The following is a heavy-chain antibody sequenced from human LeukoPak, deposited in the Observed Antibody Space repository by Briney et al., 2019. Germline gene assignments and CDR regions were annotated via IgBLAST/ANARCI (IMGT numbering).Heavy chain of an antibody. D-gene: IGHD2-15*01. J-gene: IGHJ5*02. CDR1: GFTLRKYA. V-gene: IGHV3-23*01. CDR3: AKGPYCSGGTCYSLGEFDP. Sequence: PGGSLRLSCAASGFTLRKYAMSWVRQAPGKGLEWVSSISASGNSTYYAESVKGRFTISRDNSKNTLYLQMKSVSAEDTAVYYCAKGPYCSGGTCYSLGEFDPWGQGTLVPVSS. CDR2: ISASGNST.